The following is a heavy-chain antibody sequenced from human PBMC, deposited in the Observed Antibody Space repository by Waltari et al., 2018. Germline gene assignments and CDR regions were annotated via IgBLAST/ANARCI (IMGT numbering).Heavy chain of an antibody. D-gene: IGHD5-12*01. Sequence: QLQLQESGPRLVRPSATLSLICRFSGVSITSNRHYWAWIRQSPGQGLEWIGPVSYSGTTYISPSLKSRVSVSRDTSKNQVSLILGSVTAADMAVYYCATYIGASVGTAAFDVWGQGTMVTVSS. CDR3: ATYIGASVGTAAFDV. CDR1: GVSITSNRHY. V-gene: IGHV4-39*01. CDR2: VSYSGTT. J-gene: IGHJ3*01.